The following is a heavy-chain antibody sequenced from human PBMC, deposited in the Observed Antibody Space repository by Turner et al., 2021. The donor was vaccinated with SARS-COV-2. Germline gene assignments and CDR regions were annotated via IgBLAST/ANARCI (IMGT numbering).Heavy chain of an antibody. V-gene: IGHV4-39*01. CDR2: IYYSGST. CDR1: GGSISSSSYY. D-gene: IGHD4-4*01. Sequence: QLQLQESGPGLVKPPETLSLTCTVSGGSISSSSYYRGWIRQPPGKGLEWIGSIYYSGSTYHNPSLKSRVTISVDTSKNQFSLKLSSVTAADTAVYYCATETVTERKYNYYGMDVWGQGTTVTVSS. CDR3: ATETVTERKYNYYGMDV. J-gene: IGHJ6*02.